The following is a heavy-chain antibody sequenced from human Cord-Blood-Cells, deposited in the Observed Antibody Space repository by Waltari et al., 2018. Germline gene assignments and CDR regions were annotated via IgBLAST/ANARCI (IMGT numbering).Heavy chain of an antibody. J-gene: IGHJ5*02. V-gene: IGHV4-39*01. CDR3: ARKETGTTYNWFDP. D-gene: IGHD1-7*01. Sequence: QLPLQESGPGLVKPSETLSLTCTVSGGSISSSRYSWGWIRQPPGKGLEWIGSIYYSGSTYYNPSLKSRVTISVDTSKNQFSLKLSSVTAADTAVYYCARKETGTTYNWFDPWGQGTLVTVSS. CDR2: IYYSGST. CDR1: GGSISSSRYS.